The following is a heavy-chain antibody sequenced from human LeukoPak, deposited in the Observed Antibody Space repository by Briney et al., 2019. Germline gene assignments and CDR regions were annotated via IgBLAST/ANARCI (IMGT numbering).Heavy chain of an antibody. CDR3: ARAIAAQGGYYYYMDV. V-gene: IGHV1-2*02. J-gene: IGHJ6*03. Sequence: ASVKVSCKASGYTFTSYDINWVRQATGQGLEWMGWINPNSGGTNYAQKFQGRVTMTRDTSISTAYMELSRLRSDDTAVYYCARAIAAQGGYYYYMDVWGKGTTVTVSS. CDR1: GYTFTSYD. CDR2: INPNSGGT. D-gene: IGHD6-6*01.